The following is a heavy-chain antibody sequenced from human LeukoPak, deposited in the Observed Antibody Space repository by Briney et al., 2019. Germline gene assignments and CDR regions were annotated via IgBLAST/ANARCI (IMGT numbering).Heavy chain of an antibody. CDR1: GGSFSGYY. CDR2: IYYSGST. D-gene: IGHD2-2*01. CDR3: ATLGYCSSTSCQEITDY. V-gene: IGHV4-59*01. J-gene: IGHJ4*02. Sequence: PSETLSLTCAVYGGSFSGYYWSWIRQPPGKGLEWIGYIYYSGSTNYNPSPKSRVTISVDTSKNQFSLKLSSVTAADTAVYYCATLGYCSSTSCQEITDYWGQGTLVTVSS.